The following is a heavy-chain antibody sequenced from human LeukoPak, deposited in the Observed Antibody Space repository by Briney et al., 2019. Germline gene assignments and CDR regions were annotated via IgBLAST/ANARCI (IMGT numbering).Heavy chain of an antibody. Sequence: SLRLSCAASGFTFSSYGMHWVRQAPGKGLDWVAVISNDGSKKYYADSVKGRFTISRDNSKNTLSLQVSSLRTEDTAVYYCAKDRYSYAFEYSDSWGQGTLVAVSS. J-gene: IGHJ4*02. CDR1: GFTFSSYG. CDR3: AKDRYSYAFEYSDS. CDR2: ISNDGSKK. V-gene: IGHV3-30*18. D-gene: IGHD5-18*01.